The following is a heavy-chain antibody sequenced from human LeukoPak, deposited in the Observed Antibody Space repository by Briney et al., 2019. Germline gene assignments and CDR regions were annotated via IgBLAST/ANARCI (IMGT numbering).Heavy chain of an antibody. D-gene: IGHD2-21*01. CDR2: INPNSGGT. CDR1: GYTFTSYD. CDR3: AVAPGDY. J-gene: IGHJ4*02. V-gene: IGHV1-2*02. Sequence: ASVKVSCKASGYTFTSYDINWVRQATGRGLEWMGWINPNSGGTNYAQKFQGRVTLTRDTSISTVYMELTTLTSDDTALYYCAVAPGDYWGQGTLVSVSA.